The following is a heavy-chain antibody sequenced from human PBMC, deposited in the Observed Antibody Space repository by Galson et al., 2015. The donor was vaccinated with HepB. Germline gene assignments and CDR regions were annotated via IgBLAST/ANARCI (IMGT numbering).Heavy chain of an antibody. Sequence: SVKVSCKASGYTFTSYGISWVRQAPGQGLEWMGWISAYNGNTNYAQKLQGRVTMTTDTSTSTAYMELRSLRSDDTAVYYCARERDRRVWGCSSTSCYPKRIYYYYGMDVWGQGTTVTVSS. V-gene: IGHV1-18*04. D-gene: IGHD2-2*01. J-gene: IGHJ6*02. CDR2: ISAYNGNT. CDR1: GYTFTSYG. CDR3: ARERDRRVWGCSSTSCYPKRIYYYYGMDV.